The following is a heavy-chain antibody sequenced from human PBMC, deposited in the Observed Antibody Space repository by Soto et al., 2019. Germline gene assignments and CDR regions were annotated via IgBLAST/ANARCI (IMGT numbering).Heavy chain of an antibody. D-gene: IGHD6-19*01. V-gene: IGHV3-48*02. CDR2: ITPSSDTI. CDR3: ARDIGSGWYYFDY. J-gene: IGHJ4*02. Sequence: PGGSLRLSCAASGFTFSSHSMNWVRQAPGKGLEWVSYITPSSDTIYYADSVKGRFTISRDNGKNSLYLQMNSLRDEDTAVYYCARDIGSGWYYFDYWGQGNMVTVSS. CDR1: GFTFSSHS.